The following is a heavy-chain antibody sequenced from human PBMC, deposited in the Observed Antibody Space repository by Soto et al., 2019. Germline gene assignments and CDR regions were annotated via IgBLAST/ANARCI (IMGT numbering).Heavy chain of an antibody. J-gene: IGHJ6*02. V-gene: IGHV1-18*01. CDR2: ISAYNGNT. D-gene: IGHD6-13*01. CDR3: ASRSGSWLGYYFCGMDV. CDR1: GYTFTSYG. Sequence: QVQLVQSGAEVKKPGASVKVSCKASGYTFTSYGISWVRQAPGQGLEWMGWISAYNGNTNYAQKLQGRVTMTTDTSTSTAYMELRSLRSDDTAVYYCASRSGSWLGYYFCGMDVWGQGTTVTVSS.